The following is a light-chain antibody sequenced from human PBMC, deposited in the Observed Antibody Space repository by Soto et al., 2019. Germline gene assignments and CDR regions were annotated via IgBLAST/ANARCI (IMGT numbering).Light chain of an antibody. CDR1: QTINNY. J-gene: IGKJ4*01. CDR2: KAS. Sequence: DIQMTQSPSSLSASVGDRVTITCRASQTINNYLNWYHQRPGKAPRLLIYKASSLQSGVPARFSGSGSGTDFTLTINSLQPEDFATYYWHQSYRTTPFGGGTKVEIK. V-gene: IGKV1-39*01. CDR3: HQSYRTTP.